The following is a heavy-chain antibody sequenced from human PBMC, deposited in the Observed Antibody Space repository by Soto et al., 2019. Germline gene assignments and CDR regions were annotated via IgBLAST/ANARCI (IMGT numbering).Heavy chain of an antibody. CDR3: VRTWNYEIGMDV. CDR1: GFTFSDHY. J-gene: IGHJ6*02. V-gene: IGHV3-72*01. D-gene: IGHD1-7*01. CDR2: TRNKANSYTT. Sequence: GGSLRLSCAASGFTFSDHYMDWVRQAPGKGLEWVGRTRNKANSYTTEYAASVKGRFTISRDDSKNSLYLQMNSLKTEDTAVYYCVRTWNYEIGMDVWGQGTTVTVSS.